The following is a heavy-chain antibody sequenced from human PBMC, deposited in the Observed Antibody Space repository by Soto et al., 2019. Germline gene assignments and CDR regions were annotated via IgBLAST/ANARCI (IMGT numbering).Heavy chain of an antibody. D-gene: IGHD3-10*01. CDR1: QVSISSGTNY. Sequence: PLELLSHTCPVAQVSISSGTNYLAWIRQPPGKGLEWIANIYYSGSTFYNPSVKSRVTISLDTSKNHFSLKLTSVTAADTAVYYCARGRGFGGTIITTYCCQDLDFWGKGSTDPVS. V-gene: IGHV4-39*02. CDR3: ARGRGFGGTIITTYCCQDLDF. J-gene: IGHJ6*03. CDR2: IYYSGST.